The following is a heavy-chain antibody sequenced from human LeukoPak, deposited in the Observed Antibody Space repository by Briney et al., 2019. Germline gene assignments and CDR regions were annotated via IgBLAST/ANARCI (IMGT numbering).Heavy chain of an antibody. D-gene: IGHD2-8*01. CDR3: ARETSGYCTNGVCYGTSFDY. CDR2: ISSSSSYI. J-gene: IGHJ4*02. CDR1: GFTFSSYA. Sequence: GGSLRLSCAASGFTFSSYAMSWVRQAPGKGLEWVSSISSSSSYIYYADSVKGRFTISRDNAKNSLYLQMNSLRAEDTAVYYCARETSGYCTNGVCYGTSFDYWGQGTLVTVSS. V-gene: IGHV3-21*01.